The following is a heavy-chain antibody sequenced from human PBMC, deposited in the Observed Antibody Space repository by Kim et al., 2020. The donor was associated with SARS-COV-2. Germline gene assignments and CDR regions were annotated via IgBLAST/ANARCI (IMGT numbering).Heavy chain of an antibody. Sequence: ASVKVSCKASGYTFTSYAMHWVRQAPGQRLEWMGWINAGNGNTKYSQKFQGRVTITRDTSASTAYMELSSLRSEDTAVYYCARGGDLYDILTGYSHTFDYWGQGTLVTVSS. CDR2: INAGNGNT. CDR1: GYTFTSYA. CDR3: ARGGDLYDILTGYSHTFDY. J-gene: IGHJ4*02. D-gene: IGHD3-9*01. V-gene: IGHV1-3*01.